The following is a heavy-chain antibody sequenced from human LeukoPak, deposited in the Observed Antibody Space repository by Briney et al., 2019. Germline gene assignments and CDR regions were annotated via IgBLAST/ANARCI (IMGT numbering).Heavy chain of an antibody. D-gene: IGHD6-13*01. V-gene: IGHV3-74*01. CDR1: GFTFSSNW. Sequence: GGSLRLSCAASGFTFSSNWMHWVRQAPGKGLVWVSRINPDGSGTNYADSVKGRFTISRDNAKNTLYLQMNSLKTEDTAVYYCTIRPKYSSSWYRDYWGQGTLVTVSS. CDR3: TIRPKYSSSWYRDY. CDR2: INPDGSGT. J-gene: IGHJ4*02.